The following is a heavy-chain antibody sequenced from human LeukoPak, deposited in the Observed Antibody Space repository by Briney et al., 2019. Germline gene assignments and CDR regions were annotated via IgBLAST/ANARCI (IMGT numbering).Heavy chain of an antibody. Sequence: GGSLRLSCAVSGYTFSSCSIKWVRQAPGKGLEWISYISSSSSTIYYADSVKGRFTISRDNAKNSLYLQMNSLRAEDTAVYYWATLNFRSSLLFDYWGQGSLVTVSS. CDR2: ISSSSSTI. J-gene: IGHJ4*02. CDR3: ATLNFRSSLLFDY. CDR1: GYTFSSCS. V-gene: IGHV3-48*01. D-gene: IGHD6-6*01.